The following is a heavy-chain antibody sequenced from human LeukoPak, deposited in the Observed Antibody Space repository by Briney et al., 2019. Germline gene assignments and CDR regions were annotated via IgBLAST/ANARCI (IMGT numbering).Heavy chain of an antibody. CDR3: ARQRVWYFRS. V-gene: IGHV3-30*01. CDR2: MSYDGSHQ. CDR1: GITLSNYS. D-gene: IGHD2-8*01. Sequence: PGGVLRLSCAASGITLSNYSMHWGRQASGKGLEWVALMSYDGSHQYYADSVKGRFTITRDNSNNTVFLQMNSLRTEDTAVYYCARQRVWYFRSWGQGTLVTVSS. J-gene: IGHJ5*02.